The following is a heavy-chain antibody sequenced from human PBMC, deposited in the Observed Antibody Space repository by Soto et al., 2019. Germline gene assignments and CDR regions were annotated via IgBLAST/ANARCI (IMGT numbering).Heavy chain of an antibody. CDR1: GFTFSDYY. Sequence: QVQLVESGGGLVKPGGSLRLSCAASGFTFSDYYMSWIRQAPGKGLEWVSYISSSGSTIYYADSVKGRFTISRDNAKNSLDLQMNSQRAEDTAVYYCAGGNYDYIWGSYQHDAFDIWGQGTMVTVSS. D-gene: IGHD3-16*02. CDR3: AGGNYDYIWGSYQHDAFDI. V-gene: IGHV3-11*01. J-gene: IGHJ3*02. CDR2: ISSSGSTI.